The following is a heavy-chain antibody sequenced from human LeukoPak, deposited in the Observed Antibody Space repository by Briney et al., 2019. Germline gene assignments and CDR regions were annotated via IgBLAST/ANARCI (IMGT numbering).Heavy chain of an antibody. J-gene: IGHJ4*02. V-gene: IGHV4-39*01. CDR2: IYYSGIT. CDR3: ARLLIYCSSTSCHFDY. CDR1: GGSMSSYY. D-gene: IGHD2-2*01. Sequence: PSETLSLTCTVSGGSMSSYYWGWIRQPPGKGLEWIGSIYYSGITYYNPSLKSRVTISVETSNNQFSLKLSSVTAADTAMYYCARLLIYCSSTSCHFDYWGQGTLVTVSS.